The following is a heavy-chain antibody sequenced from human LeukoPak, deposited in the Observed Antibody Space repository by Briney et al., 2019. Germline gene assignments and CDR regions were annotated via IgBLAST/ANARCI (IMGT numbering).Heavy chain of an antibody. J-gene: IGHJ3*02. CDR3: ARGPPDCSSTSCYAFDAFDI. Sequence: SETLSLTCAVSGGSISITSYYWGWIRQPPGKGLEWIGSMYSSGSTYYNPSLKSRVTISVDTSKNQFSLKLSSVTAADTAVYYCARGPPDCSSTSCYAFDAFDIWGQGTMVTVSS. V-gene: IGHV4-39*07. D-gene: IGHD2-2*01. CDR2: MYSSGST. CDR1: GGSISITSYY.